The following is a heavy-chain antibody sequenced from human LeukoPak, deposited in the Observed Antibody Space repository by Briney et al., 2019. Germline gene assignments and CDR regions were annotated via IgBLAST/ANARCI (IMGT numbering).Heavy chain of an antibody. CDR2: ISPYNGNT. V-gene: IGHV1-18*01. CDR3: ARGLYYDSGRGFDP. J-gene: IGHJ5*02. D-gene: IGHD3-10*01. Sequence: ASVKVSCKASGFTFSTYGISWVRQAPGKGLEWMGWISPYNGNTNYAQKLQGRVSMTTDTSTSTAYMELRSLRSDDTAVYYCARGLYYDSGRGFDPWGQGTLVTVSS. CDR1: GFTFSTYG.